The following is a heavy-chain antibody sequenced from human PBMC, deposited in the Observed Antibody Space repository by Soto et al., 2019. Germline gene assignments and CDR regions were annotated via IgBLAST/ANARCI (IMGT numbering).Heavy chain of an antibody. V-gene: IGHV3-9*01. CDR3: AKNSDDFSPDGMDV. J-gene: IGHJ6*02. CDR1: GFSFGDFA. Sequence: GGSLRLSCAASGFSFGDFAFHWVRQAPGKGLEWVSGINWRGNNIDYADSVKGRFTISRDNAKNSLYLQMNSLRPEDTALYYYAKNSDDFSPDGMDVWGQGTSVTVSS. D-gene: IGHD1-1*01. CDR2: INWRGNNI.